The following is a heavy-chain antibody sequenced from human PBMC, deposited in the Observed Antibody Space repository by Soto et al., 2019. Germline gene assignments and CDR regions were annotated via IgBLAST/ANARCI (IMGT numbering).Heavy chain of an antibody. CDR2: IYYSGST. CDR1: GGSISSYY. V-gene: IGHV4-59*08. Sequence: SETLSLTCTVSGGSISSYYWSWSRQPPGKGLEWIGYIYYSGSTNYNPSLKSRVTISVDTSKNQFSLKLSSVTAADTAVYYCARRYGSAIDYWGQGTLVTVS. CDR3: ARRYGSAIDY. D-gene: IGHD1-26*01. J-gene: IGHJ4*02.